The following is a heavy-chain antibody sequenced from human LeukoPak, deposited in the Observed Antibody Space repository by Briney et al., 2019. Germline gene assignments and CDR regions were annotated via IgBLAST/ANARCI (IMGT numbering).Heavy chain of an antibody. CDR3: ERNEDDIVFYAFDI. CDR2: IYYSGST. D-gene: IGHD2-15*01. CDR1: GGSISSYY. Sequence: PSETLSLTCTVSGGSISSYYWSWIRQPPGKGLEWIGYIYYSGSTNYNPSLKSRVTISVDTSKNQFSLKLSSVTAADTGVYYCERNEDDIVFYAFDIWGQGTMVTVSS. V-gene: IGHV4-59*08. J-gene: IGHJ3*02.